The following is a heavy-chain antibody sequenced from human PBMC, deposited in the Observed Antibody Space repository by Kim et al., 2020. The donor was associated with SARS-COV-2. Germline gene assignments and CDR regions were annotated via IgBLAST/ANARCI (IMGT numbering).Heavy chain of an antibody. J-gene: IGHJ6*02. Sequence: SETLSLTCAVYGGSFSGYYWSWIRQPPGKGLEWIGEINHSGSTNYNPSLKSRVTISVDTSKNQFSLKLSSVTAADTAVYYCARGGLLRFLEWVGNSYYYGMDVWGQGTTVTVSS. V-gene: IGHV4-34*01. D-gene: IGHD3-3*01. CDR2: INHSGST. CDR1: GGSFSGYY. CDR3: ARGGLLRFLEWVGNSYYYGMDV.